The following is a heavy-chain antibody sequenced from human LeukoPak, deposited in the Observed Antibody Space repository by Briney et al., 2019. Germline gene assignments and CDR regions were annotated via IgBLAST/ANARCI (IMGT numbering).Heavy chain of an antibody. V-gene: IGHV3-30*04. CDR1: GFTFSSYA. CDR3: ATAWDFDY. Sequence: PGRSLRLSCAASGFTFSSYAMHWVRQAPGKGLEWVAVISYDGSNKYYADSVKGRFTISRDNSKNTLYLQMNSLRAEDTAVYYCATAWDFDYWGQGTLVTVSS. D-gene: IGHD1-26*01. J-gene: IGHJ4*02. CDR2: ISYDGSNK.